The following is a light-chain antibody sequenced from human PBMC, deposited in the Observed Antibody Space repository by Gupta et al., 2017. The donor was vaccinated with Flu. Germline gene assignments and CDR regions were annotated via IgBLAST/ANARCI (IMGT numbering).Light chain of an antibody. CDR2: RVT. J-gene: IGLJ2*01. CDR3: SSCTSSTTLV. Sequence: QSALTQPASVSGSPGQSITIACTGTSSDIGSYNYVPWYQQHPGKAPKLLIYRVTNRPSGVSNRFSGSKSGDTASLTISGLQAEDEADYYCSSCTSSTTLVFGGGTKLTVL. V-gene: IGLV2-14*01. CDR1: SSDIGSYNY.